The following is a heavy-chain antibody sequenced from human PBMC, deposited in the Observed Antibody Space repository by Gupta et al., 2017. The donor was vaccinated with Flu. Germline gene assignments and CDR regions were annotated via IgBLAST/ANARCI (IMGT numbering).Heavy chain of an antibody. CDR3: AKGGRHNWNFDGDY. CDR1: GFIFSDYG. J-gene: IGHJ4*02. D-gene: IGHD1-7*01. V-gene: IGHV3-30*18. CDR2: MSDDGSNQ. Sequence: QVQLVQSGGGVVLPGSSLRISCSASGFIFSDYGMHWVRQVPGKGLEWMAVMSDDGSNQWYADSVRGRFTISRDNSENTLILQMNSLRRDDTAVYYCAKGGRHNWNFDGDYWGQGTLVTVSS.